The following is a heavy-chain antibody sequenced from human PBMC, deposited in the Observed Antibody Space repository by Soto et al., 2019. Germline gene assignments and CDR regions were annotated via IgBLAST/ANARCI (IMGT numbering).Heavy chain of an antibody. CDR2: INHSGST. Sequence: LSLTCGVYGGSFSGYYWSWIRQPPGKGMEWIGEINHSGSTNYNPSLKSRVTISVDTSKNQFSLKLSSVTAADTAVYYCARVRYGSGYCSSTSCYGTYYYYYYMDVWGKGTTVTVSS. CDR3: ARVRYGSGYCSSTSCYGTYYYYYYMDV. D-gene: IGHD2-2*01. J-gene: IGHJ6*03. V-gene: IGHV4-34*01. CDR1: GGSFSGYY.